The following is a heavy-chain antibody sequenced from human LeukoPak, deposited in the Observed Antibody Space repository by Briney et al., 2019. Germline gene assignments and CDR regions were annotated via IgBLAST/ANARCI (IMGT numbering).Heavy chain of an antibody. CDR1: GFTFTSSA. Sequence: SVKVSCKASGFTFTSSAVQWVRQARGQRLEWIGWIVVGSGNTNYAQKFQGRVTITADESTSTAYMELSSLRSEDTAVYYCARVVEYCSGGSCYVGYYGMDVWGQGTTVTVSS. D-gene: IGHD2-15*01. CDR2: IVVGSGNT. CDR3: ARVVEYCSGGSCYVGYYGMDV. V-gene: IGHV1-58*01. J-gene: IGHJ6*02.